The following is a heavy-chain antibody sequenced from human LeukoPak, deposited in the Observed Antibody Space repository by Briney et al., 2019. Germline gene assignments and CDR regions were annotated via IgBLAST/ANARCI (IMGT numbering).Heavy chain of an antibody. V-gene: IGHV4-61*02. CDR1: GGSISSGSYY. Sequence: SETLSLTCTVSGGSISSGSYYWSWIRQPAGKGLEWIGRFYTSGSTNYNPSLKSRVTVSVDTSKNQFSLKLSSVTAADTAVYYCARAGVYSSVWFPLDYWGQGALVTVSS. CDR2: FYTSGST. J-gene: IGHJ4*02. CDR3: ARAGVYSSVWFPLDY. D-gene: IGHD6-13*01.